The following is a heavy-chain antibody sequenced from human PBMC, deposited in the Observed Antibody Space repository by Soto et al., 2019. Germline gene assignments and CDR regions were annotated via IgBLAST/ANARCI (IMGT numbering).Heavy chain of an antibody. CDR3: ARVQRLPYFDY. CDR1: GFTFSSYA. CDR2: ISGSGGST. J-gene: IGHJ4*02. D-gene: IGHD1-1*01. V-gene: IGHV3-23*01. Sequence: GGSLRLSCAASGFTFSSYAMSWVRQAPGKGLEWVSAISGSGGSTYYADSVRGRFTISRDNAKNSLYLQMNSLRAEDTAVYYCARVQRLPYFDYWGQGTLVTVSS.